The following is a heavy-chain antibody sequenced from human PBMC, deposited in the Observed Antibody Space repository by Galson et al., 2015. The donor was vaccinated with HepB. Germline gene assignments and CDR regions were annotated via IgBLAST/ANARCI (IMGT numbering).Heavy chain of an antibody. CDR1: GYTFTSYA. Sequence: SVKVSCKASGYTFTSYAMNWVRQAPGQGLEWMGWINTNTGNPTYAQGFTGRFVFSLDTSVSTAYLQISSLKAEDTAVYYCARDVRSSSWYFSYYYYYYMDVWGKGTTVTVSS. CDR3: ARDVRSSSWYFSYYYYYYMDV. V-gene: IGHV7-4-1*02. CDR2: INTNTGNP. D-gene: IGHD6-13*01. J-gene: IGHJ6*03.